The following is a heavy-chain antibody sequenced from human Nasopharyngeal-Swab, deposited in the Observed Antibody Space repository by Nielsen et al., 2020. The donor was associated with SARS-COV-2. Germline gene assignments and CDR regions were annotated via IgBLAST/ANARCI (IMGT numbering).Heavy chain of an antibody. CDR1: GFTFSSYA. CDR3: AKTKGCSGGSCYGLDY. J-gene: IGHJ4*02. D-gene: IGHD2-15*01. CDR2: ISSSGGRT. V-gene: IGHV3-23*01. Sequence: GGSLRLSCAASGFTFSSYAMRWVRQAPGKGLEWVSAISSSGGRTYYADSVKGRFTISRDNSKNTLYLQMSSLRAEDTAVYYCAKTKGCSGGSCYGLDYWGQGTLVTRLL.